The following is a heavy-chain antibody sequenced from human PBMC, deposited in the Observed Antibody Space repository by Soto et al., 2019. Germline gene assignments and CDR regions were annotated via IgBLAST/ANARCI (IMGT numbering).Heavy chain of an antibody. CDR1: GFTFSSYG. CDR3: AKEEPSDILTGYQTNFDY. CDR2: ISYDGSNK. J-gene: IGHJ4*02. V-gene: IGHV3-30*18. Sequence: QVQLVESGGGVVQPGRSLRLSCAASGFTFSSYGMHWVRQAPGKGLEWVAVISYDGSNKYYAYSVQGRFTISRDNSKNTLYLQMNSLRAEDTAVYYCAKEEPSDILTGYQTNFDYWGQGTLVTVSS. D-gene: IGHD3-9*01.